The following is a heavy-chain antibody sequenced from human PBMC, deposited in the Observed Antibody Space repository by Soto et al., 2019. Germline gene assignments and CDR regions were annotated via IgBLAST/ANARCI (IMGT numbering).Heavy chain of an antibody. D-gene: IGHD2-15*01. CDR1: GGTFSSYA. Sequence: QVQLVQSGAEVKKPGSSVKVSCKASGGTFSSYAISWVRQAPGQGLEWMGGIIPIFGTANYAPKLQGRVTITADESTGTADMELGSLRSEDTAVYYCASPGGYCSGGSCFLNFPFDYWGQGTLVTVSS. J-gene: IGHJ4*02. CDR2: IIPIFGTA. CDR3: ASPGGYCSGGSCFLNFPFDY. V-gene: IGHV1-69*01.